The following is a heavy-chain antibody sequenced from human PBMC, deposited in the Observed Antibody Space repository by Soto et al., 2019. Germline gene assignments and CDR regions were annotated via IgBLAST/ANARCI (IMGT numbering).Heavy chain of an antibody. D-gene: IGHD2-15*01. Sequence: PGGSLRLSCAASGFTLSSYDMHWVRQPIGKGLEWVSAIDTAGDTYYSDSVKGRFTISRESARNSLYLQLDSLTAEDTAVYYCAKERDSFSPPWQEFDSWGQGTPVTVSS. J-gene: IGHJ4*02. CDR3: AKERDSFSPPWQEFDS. V-gene: IGHV3-13*01. CDR2: IDTAGDT. CDR1: GFTLSSYD.